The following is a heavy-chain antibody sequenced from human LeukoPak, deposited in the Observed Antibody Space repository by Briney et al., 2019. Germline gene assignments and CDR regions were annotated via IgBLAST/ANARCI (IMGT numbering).Heavy chain of an antibody. V-gene: IGHV4-39*07. D-gene: IGHD6-13*01. CDR1: GGSISSSSYY. CDR2: IYYSGST. CDR3: VKDGGIDDFDY. J-gene: IGHJ4*02. Sequence: ASETLSLTCTVSGGSISSSSYYWGWIRQPPGKGLEWIGSIYYSGSTYYNPSLKSRVTISVDTSKNQFSLKLSSVTAADTAVYYCVKDGGIDDFDYWGQGTLVTVSS.